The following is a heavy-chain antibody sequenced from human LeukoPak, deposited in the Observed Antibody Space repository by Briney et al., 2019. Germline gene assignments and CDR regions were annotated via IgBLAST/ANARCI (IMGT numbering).Heavy chain of an antibody. CDR3: AKEPLTYYYYFFDY. CDR1: GFTFSTYA. CDR2: ISGSGGGT. D-gene: IGHD3-22*01. Sequence: GGSLRLSCVASGFTFSTYAMSWVRQAPGKGLEWVSTISGSGGGTYYADSVKGRFTISRDNSKNTLYLQMSSLRAEDTAVYYCAKEPLTYYYYFFDYWGQGTLVTVSS. J-gene: IGHJ4*02. V-gene: IGHV3-23*01.